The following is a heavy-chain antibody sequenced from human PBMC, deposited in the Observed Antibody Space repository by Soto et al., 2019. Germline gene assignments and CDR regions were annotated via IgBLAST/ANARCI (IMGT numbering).Heavy chain of an antibody. CDR1: CGSISSYY. J-gene: IGHJ6*02. D-gene: IGHD4-4*01. Sequence: SETLSLTCTGSCGSISSYYWSWIRQPPGKGLEWIGYIYYSGSTNYNPSLKSRVTISVDTSKNQFSLKLSSVTAADTAVYYCARTTTIGHYYGMDVWGQGTTVTVSS. V-gene: IGHV4-59*01. CDR2: IYYSGST. CDR3: ARTTTIGHYYGMDV.